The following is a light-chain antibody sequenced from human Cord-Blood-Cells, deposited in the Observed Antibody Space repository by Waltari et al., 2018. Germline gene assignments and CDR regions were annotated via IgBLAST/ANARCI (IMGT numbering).Light chain of an antibody. V-gene: IGKV1-5*03. CDR1: QSMSSW. CDR2: KAS. CDR3: QQYNSYSYT. J-gene: IGKJ2*01. Sequence: DIQMTQSPSTLSASVGDRVNITCRASQSMSSWLAWYQQQPGKAPKLLIYKASSLESGVPSRFSGSGSGTEFTLTISSLQPDDFATYYCQQYNSYSYTFGQGTKLEIK.